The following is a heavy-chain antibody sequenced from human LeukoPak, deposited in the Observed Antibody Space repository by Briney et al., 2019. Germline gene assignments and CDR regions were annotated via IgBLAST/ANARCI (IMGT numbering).Heavy chain of an antibody. CDR2: ISSSSSYI. CDR1: GFTFSTYS. V-gene: IGHV3-21*01. Sequence: GGSLRLSCAASGFTFSTYSMNWVRQAPGKGLEWVSSISSSSSYIYYADSVKGRFIISRDNAKNSLYLQMNSLRAEDTAVYYCAILRLGELSPGLGYWGQGTLVTVSS. D-gene: IGHD3-16*02. CDR3: AILRLGELSPGLGY. J-gene: IGHJ4*02.